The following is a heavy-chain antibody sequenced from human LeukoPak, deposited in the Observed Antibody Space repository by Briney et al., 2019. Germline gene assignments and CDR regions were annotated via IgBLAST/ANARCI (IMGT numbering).Heavy chain of an antibody. Sequence: PGGSLRLSCAASGFTFSRHWMYWVRQAPGKGLEWVANIKQDGSAKPYVDSVKGRFTISRDNAKNSLYLQMNSLRAEDTAVYYCARPRLETYDSSGYPNAFDIWGQGTMVTVSS. V-gene: IGHV3-7*01. CDR2: IKQDGSAK. CDR3: ARPRLETYDSSGYPNAFDI. CDR1: GFTFSRHW. J-gene: IGHJ3*02. D-gene: IGHD3-22*01.